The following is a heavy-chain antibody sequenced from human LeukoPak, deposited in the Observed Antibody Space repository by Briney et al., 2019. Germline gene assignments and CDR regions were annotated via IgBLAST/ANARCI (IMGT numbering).Heavy chain of an antibody. V-gene: IGHV1-2*02. Sequence: ASVKVSCKASGYTFTGYYMHWVRQAPGQGLEWMGWINPNSGGTNYAQKFQGRVIMTRDTSISTAYMELSRLRSDDTAVYYCARVWQLGIGGDAFDIWGQGTMVTVSS. J-gene: IGHJ3*02. D-gene: IGHD6-6*01. CDR3: ARVWQLGIGGDAFDI. CDR1: GYTFTGYY. CDR2: INPNSGGT.